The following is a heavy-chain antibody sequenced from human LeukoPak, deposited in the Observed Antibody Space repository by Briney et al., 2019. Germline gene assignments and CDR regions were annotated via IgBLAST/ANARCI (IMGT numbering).Heavy chain of an antibody. CDR3: ARTRGSYRFEAFDI. J-gene: IGHJ3*02. V-gene: IGHV4-38-2*01. CDR2: IYHSGST. D-gene: IGHD3-16*02. Sequence: PSETLSLTCSVSGYSISSGYYWGWIRQPPGKGLEWIGSIYHSGSTYYNPSLKSRVTISVDTSKNQFSLKLSSVTAADTAVYYCARTRGSYRFEAFDIWGQGTMVTVSS. CDR1: GYSISSGYY.